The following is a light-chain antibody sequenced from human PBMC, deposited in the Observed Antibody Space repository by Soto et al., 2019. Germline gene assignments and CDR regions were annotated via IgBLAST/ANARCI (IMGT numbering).Light chain of an antibody. CDR1: SRDIGNYNY. J-gene: IGLJ1*01. CDR2: EVS. V-gene: IGLV2-14*01. CDR3: CSFAATSPLYV. Sequence: QSALTQPASASGSPGQSITISCTGTSRDIGNYNYVSWYQHHPGKAPELIIYEVSYRPSGVSARFSGSKSGNTASLTISELQAEDEADYCCCSFAATSPLYVFGPRTKVTVL.